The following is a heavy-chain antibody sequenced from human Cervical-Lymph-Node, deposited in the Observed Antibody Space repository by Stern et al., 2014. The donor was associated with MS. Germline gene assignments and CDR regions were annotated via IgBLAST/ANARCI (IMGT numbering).Heavy chain of an antibody. CDR3: VSRYDYGDYIY. J-gene: IGHJ4*02. V-gene: IGHV3-30-3*01. D-gene: IGHD4-17*01. Sequence: QDQLVQSGGGVVQPGTSLRLSCEASGLTFSVYGFYWVRQAPGKGLEWVAFISHDGIKKYADSMKGRFTVSRDNSRNTLYLQMNSLRTEDTALYYCVSRYDYGDYIYWGQGSLGTVSS. CDR1: GLTFSVYG. CDR2: ISHDGIKK.